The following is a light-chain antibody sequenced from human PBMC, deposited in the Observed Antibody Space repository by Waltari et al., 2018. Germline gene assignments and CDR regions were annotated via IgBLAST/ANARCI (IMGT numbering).Light chain of an antibody. CDR3: CSWSTSGSWM. CDR1: SINFGDSNL. CDR2: YFN. V-gene: IGLV2-23*02. Sequence: QSALTQPASVSGSPGPPITIPCPGPSINFGDSNLASLFQPPPGKVPALVIYYFNKRPSGISDRFSGSKSGNTASLTISALQADDEADYYCCSWSTSGSWMFGGGTKVTVL. J-gene: IGLJ3*02.